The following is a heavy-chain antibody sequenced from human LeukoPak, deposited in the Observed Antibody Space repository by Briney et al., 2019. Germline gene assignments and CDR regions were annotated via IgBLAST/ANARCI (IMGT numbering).Heavy chain of an antibody. CDR2: ICYSGST. D-gene: IGHD3-10*01. V-gene: IGHV4-59*08. CDR1: GVSITSNC. Sequence: SETLSLTCTVSGVSITSNCWSWIRQPPGKGLEWIGYICYSGSTDYNPSLKSRVSTSVDTSKSQFSLNLSSVIAADTAVYYCARKVVRGVICWFDAWGQGTLVTVSS. CDR3: ARKVVRGVICWFDA. J-gene: IGHJ5*02.